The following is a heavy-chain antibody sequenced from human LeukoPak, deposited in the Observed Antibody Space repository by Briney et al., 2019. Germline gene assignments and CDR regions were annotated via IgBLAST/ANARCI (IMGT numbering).Heavy chain of an antibody. Sequence: PGGPLRLSCAASGFTFSSYSMNWVRQVPGKGLEWVSSISSSSSYIYYADSVMGRFTISRDNAKNSLYLQMNSLRAEDTAVYYCARDRIYLFDYWGQGTLVTVSS. CDR3: ARDRIYLFDY. CDR1: GFTFSSYS. J-gene: IGHJ4*02. D-gene: IGHD5/OR15-5a*01. CDR2: ISSSSSYI. V-gene: IGHV3-21*01.